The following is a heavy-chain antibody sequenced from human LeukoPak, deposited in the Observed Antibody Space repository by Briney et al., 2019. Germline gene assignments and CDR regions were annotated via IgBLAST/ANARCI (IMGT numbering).Heavy chain of an antibody. J-gene: IGHJ4*02. CDR3: ARESYYYGSGSPYYFDY. V-gene: IGHV3-11*04. Sequence: PGGSLRLSCAASGFTFSDYYMSWIRQAPGKGLEWVSYITSTGSTIFYTDSVKGRFTVSRDNAKNSLYLQMNSLRAEDTAVYYCARESYYYGSGSPYYFDYWGQGTLVTVSS. CDR2: ITSTGSTI. D-gene: IGHD3-10*01. CDR1: GFTFSDYY.